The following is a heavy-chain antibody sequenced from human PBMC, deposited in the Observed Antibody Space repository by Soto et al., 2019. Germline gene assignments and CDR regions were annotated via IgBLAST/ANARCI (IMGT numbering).Heavy chain of an antibody. CDR3: AAVPAATPDYYYGMDV. J-gene: IGHJ6*02. Sequence: GESLKISCKGPGYSFTSYWIGWVRQMPGKGLEWMGIIYPGDSDTRYSPSFQGQVTISADKSISTAYLQWSSLKASDTAMYYCAAVPAATPDYYYGMDVWGQGTTVTVSS. CDR2: IYPGDSDT. CDR1: GYSFTSYW. D-gene: IGHD2-2*02. V-gene: IGHV5-51*01.